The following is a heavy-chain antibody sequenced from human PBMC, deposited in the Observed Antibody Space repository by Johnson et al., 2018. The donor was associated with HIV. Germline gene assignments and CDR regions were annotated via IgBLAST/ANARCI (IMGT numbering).Heavy chain of an antibody. CDR3: TRGRLTYYYDSSGDDAFDI. CDR1: GFTFHDYG. D-gene: IGHD3-22*01. CDR2: LNWNGGST. J-gene: IGHJ3*02. V-gene: IGHV3-20*04. Sequence: VQLVESGGGVERPGGSLRLSCAASGFTFHDYGMSWVRQAPGKGLEWVSGLNWNGGSTGYAASVKGRVTISKANAKNSLYLQMNSLRAEDTALYYCTRGRLTYYYDSSGDDAFDIWGQGTMVTVSS.